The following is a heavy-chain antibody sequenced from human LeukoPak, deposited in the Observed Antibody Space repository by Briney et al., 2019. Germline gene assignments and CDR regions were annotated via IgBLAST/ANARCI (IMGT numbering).Heavy chain of an antibody. Sequence: ASVKVSCKVSGYTLTELSMHWVRQSPGKGLEWMGGFDPEDGETIYAQKFQGRVTMTEDTSTDTAYMELSSLRSEDTAVYYCARELERYSSSSPNFDYWGQGTLVTVSS. CDR3: ARELERYSSSSPNFDY. V-gene: IGHV1-24*01. CDR2: FDPEDGET. CDR1: GYTLTELS. D-gene: IGHD6-6*01. J-gene: IGHJ4*02.